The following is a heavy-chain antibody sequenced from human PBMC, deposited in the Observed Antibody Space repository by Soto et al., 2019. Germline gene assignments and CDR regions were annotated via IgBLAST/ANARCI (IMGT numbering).Heavy chain of an antibody. Sequence: PSETLSLTCTVSGGSLREVGHFWTWIRQRPGRGLEWIGYSTYTGVTYYSPSLQSRISISVDTSKNQFSLTLNSVTAADTAVYYCATDCGGHPFNRFDSWGHGTLVTVSS. CDR2: STYTGVT. CDR1: GGSLREVGHF. V-gene: IGHV4-31*03. D-gene: IGHD3-16*01. J-gene: IGHJ5*01. CDR3: ATDCGGHPFNRFDS.